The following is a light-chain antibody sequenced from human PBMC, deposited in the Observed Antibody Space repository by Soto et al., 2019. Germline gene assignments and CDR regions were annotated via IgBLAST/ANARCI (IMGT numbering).Light chain of an antibody. J-gene: IGLJ2*01. CDR3: GTWDSSLSADVV. CDR1: SSHIGNNY. Sequence: QSVLTQPPSVSAAPGQKVTISCSGSSSHIGNNYVSWYQQLPGTAPKLLIYDNNKRPSGIPDRFSGSKSGTSATLDITGLQTGDEADYYCGTWDSSLSADVVFGGGTKLTVL. CDR2: DNN. V-gene: IGLV1-51*01.